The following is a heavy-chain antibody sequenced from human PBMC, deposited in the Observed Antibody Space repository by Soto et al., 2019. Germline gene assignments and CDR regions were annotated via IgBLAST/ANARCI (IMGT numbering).Heavy chain of an antibody. Sequence: QVQLQESGPGLVKPSQTLSLTCTVSGGSISSGGYYWSWIRQHPGKGLEWIGYIYYSGSTYYNPSLKSRVTLSVDTSKNQFSLKLSSVTAADTAVYYCARGGGVAGTWEGYFDYWGQGTLVTVSS. CDR2: IYYSGST. CDR3: ARGGGVAGTWEGYFDY. D-gene: IGHD6-19*01. V-gene: IGHV4-31*03. J-gene: IGHJ4*02. CDR1: GGSISSGGYY.